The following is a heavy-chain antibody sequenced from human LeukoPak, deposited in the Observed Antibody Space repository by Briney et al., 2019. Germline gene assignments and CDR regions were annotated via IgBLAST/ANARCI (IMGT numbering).Heavy chain of an antibody. CDR1: GGTFSSYA. CDR2: IIPIFGTA. J-gene: IGHJ6*03. CDR3: ARTPGGGLTMVRGVIKAYYYYMDV. D-gene: IGHD3-10*01. Sequence: SVKVSCKASGGTFSSYAISWVRQAPGQGLEWMGRIIPIFGTANYAQKFQGRVTITADKSTSTAYMELSSLRSGDTAVYYCARTPGGGLTMVRGVIKAYYYYMDVWGKGTTVTVSS. V-gene: IGHV1-69*06.